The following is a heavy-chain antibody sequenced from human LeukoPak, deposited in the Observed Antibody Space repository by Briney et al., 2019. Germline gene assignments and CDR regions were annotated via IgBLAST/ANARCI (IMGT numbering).Heavy chain of an antibody. V-gene: IGHV4-38-2*02. J-gene: IGHJ3*02. CDR1: GGSISYYY. CDR3: ARDPWCSGGSCYSFAFDI. D-gene: IGHD2-15*01. CDR2: IYHSGST. Sequence: PSETLSLTCSVSGGSISYYYWTWIRQPPGKGLEWIGSIYHSGSTYYNPSLKSRVTISVDTSKNQFSLKLSSVTAADTAVYYCARDPWCSGGSCYSFAFDIWGQGTMVTVSS.